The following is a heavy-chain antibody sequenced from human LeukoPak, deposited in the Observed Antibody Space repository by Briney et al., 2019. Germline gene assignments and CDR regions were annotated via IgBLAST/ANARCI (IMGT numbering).Heavy chain of an antibody. CDR3: AKPICSSTTCYRFFDH. CDR2: TSAGGRTT. CDR1: GFTFNTYA. Sequence: PGGSLRLSCAGSGFTFNTYAMSWVRQAPGKGLEWVSATSAGGRTTFYADSVKGRFTISRDNSKNTLYLQMNSLRAEDTAIYYCAKPICSSTTCYRFFDHWGQGTLVTVSS. D-gene: IGHD2-2*01. V-gene: IGHV3-23*01. J-gene: IGHJ4*02.